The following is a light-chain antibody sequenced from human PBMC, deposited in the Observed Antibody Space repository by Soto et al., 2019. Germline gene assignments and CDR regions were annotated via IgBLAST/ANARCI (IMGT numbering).Light chain of an antibody. V-gene: IGLV2-14*01. J-gene: IGLJ1*01. CDR2: EVS. CDR1: SSDVGGYNY. CDR3: SSYTSSSIDYV. Sequence: QSALTQPASVSGSPGQSITISCTGTSSDVGGYNYVSWYQQHPGKAPKLIIYEVSNRPSGVSNRFSGSKSGNTASLTIYGLQAEDEADYYCSSYTSSSIDYVFGTGTKLTVL.